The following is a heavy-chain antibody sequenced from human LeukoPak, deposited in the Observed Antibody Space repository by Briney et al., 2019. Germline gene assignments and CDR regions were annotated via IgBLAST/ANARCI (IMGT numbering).Heavy chain of an antibody. Sequence: SETLSLTCAVYGGSFSGYYWSWIRQPPGKGLEWIGEINHSGSTNYNPSLKSRVTISVDTSKNQFSLNLSSVTAADTAVYYCAGGREPATIDYWGQGTLVTVSS. V-gene: IGHV4-34*01. CDR3: AGGREPATIDY. D-gene: IGHD1-14*01. CDR2: INHSGST. J-gene: IGHJ4*02. CDR1: GGSFSGYY.